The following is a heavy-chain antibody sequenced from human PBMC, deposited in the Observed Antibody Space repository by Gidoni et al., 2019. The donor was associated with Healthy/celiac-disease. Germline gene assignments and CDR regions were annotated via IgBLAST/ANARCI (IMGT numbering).Heavy chain of an antibody. V-gene: IGHV3-21*01. CDR2: IRSSSSYI. CDR1: GFTFISYS. D-gene: IGHD2-2*01. J-gene: IGHJ4*02. Sequence: EVQLVESGGGLVKPGGSLRLSCAASGFTFISYSMNWVRQAPGKGLEWVSSIRSSSSYIYYADSVKGRFTISRDNAKNSLYLQMNSLRAEDTAVYYCARLDYCSSTSCYLYYFDYWGQGTLVTVSS. CDR3: ARLDYCSSTSCYLYYFDY.